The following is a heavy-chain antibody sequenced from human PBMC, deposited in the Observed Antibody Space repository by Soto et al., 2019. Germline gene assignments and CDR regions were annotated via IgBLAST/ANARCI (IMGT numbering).Heavy chain of an antibody. Sequence: GASVKVSCKASGYTFTSYGISWVRQAPGQGLEWMGWISAYNGNTNYAQKLQGRVTMTTDTSTSTAYMELRSLRSDDTAVYYCARDRGLVFLNGMDVWGQGTTVTVSS. CDR2: ISAYNGNT. CDR1: GYTFTSYG. CDR3: ARDRGLVFLNGMDV. J-gene: IGHJ6*02. V-gene: IGHV1-18*01. D-gene: IGHD2-21*01.